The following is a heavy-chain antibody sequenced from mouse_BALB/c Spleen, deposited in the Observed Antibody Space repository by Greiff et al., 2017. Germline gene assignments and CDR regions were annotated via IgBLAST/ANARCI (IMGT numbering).Heavy chain of an antibody. D-gene: IGHD1-1*01. Sequence: QVQLQQSGPELVRPGVSVKISCKGSGYNFTDSAMHWVKQSHAKSLEWIGVISTYYGNTNYNQKFKGKATMTVDKSSSTAYMELARLTSEDSAIYYCAREGNYHFDYWGQGTTLTVSS. CDR3: AREGNYHFDY. J-gene: IGHJ2*01. CDR2: ISTYYGNT. V-gene: IGHV1-67*01. CDR1: GYNFTDSA.